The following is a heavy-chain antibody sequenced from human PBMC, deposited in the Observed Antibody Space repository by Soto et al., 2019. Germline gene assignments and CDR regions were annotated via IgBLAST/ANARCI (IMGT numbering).Heavy chain of an antibody. Sequence: GSLRLSCAASGFTFNSYGIHWVRQAPGKALEWVAVISYDGNNIYYGDSVQGRFTISRDNSKNTIYLQMNSLRAEDTAVYYCAKDVGYCTNGVCLYNWFDPWGQGTLVTVSS. CDR3: AKDVGYCTNGVCLYNWFDP. CDR1: GFTFNSYG. J-gene: IGHJ5*02. CDR2: ISYDGNNI. D-gene: IGHD2-8*01. V-gene: IGHV3-30*18.